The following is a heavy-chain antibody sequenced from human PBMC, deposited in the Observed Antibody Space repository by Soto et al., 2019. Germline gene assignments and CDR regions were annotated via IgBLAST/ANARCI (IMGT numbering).Heavy chain of an antibody. D-gene: IGHD6-13*01. J-gene: IGHJ6*02. CDR2: INHSGST. CDR1: GGSFSGYY. V-gene: IGHV4-34*01. Sequence: LSLTCAVYGGSFSGYYWSWIRQPPGKGLEWIGEINHSGSTNYNPSLKSRVTISVDTSKNQFSLKLSSVTAADTAVYYCARRIAYYYYGMDVWGQGTTVTVSS. CDR3: ARRIAYYYYGMDV.